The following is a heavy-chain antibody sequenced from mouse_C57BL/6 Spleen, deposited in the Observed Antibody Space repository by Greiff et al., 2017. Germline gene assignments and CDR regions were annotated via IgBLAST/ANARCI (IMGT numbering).Heavy chain of an antibody. CDR2: IYPGDGDT. CDR3: AIIYYDYGGY. V-gene: IGHV1-82*01. Sequence: VQLQESGPELVKPGASVKISCKASGYAFSSSWMNWVKQRPGKGLEWIGRIYPGDGDTNYNGKFKGKATLTADKSSSTAYMQLSSLTSEDSAVYYCAIIYYDYGGYWGQGTTLTVSS. D-gene: IGHD2-4*01. CDR1: GYAFSSSW. J-gene: IGHJ2*01.